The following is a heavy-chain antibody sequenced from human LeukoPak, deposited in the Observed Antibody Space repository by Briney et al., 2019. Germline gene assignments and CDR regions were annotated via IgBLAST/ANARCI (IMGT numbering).Heavy chain of an antibody. V-gene: IGHV1-18*01. CDR1: GYTFTSYG. CDR2: SITYNART. D-gene: IGHD1/OR15-1a*01. CDR3: AREITGTNGDWFDC. J-gene: IGHJ5*01. Sequence: GASVNDSCKASGYTFTSYGISWVRQAPGQGREWMGWSITYNARTKYAQKLQGRVTMTKDTYTSTAYMELRSLKYDDRAVYYCAREITGTNGDWFDCWGQGTLVTVCS.